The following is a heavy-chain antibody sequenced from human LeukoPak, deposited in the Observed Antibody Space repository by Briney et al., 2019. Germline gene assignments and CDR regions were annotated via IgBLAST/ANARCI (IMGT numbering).Heavy chain of an antibody. CDR2: IYTSGST. D-gene: IGHD3-9*01. Sequence: SETLSFTCTVSGGSISSYYWSWIRQPAGKGLEGIGRIYTSGSTNYNPSLKSRVTMSVDTSKNKFSLKLSSVTAADTAVYYCASEGYFDWAIDYWGQGTLVTASS. CDR3: ASEGYFDWAIDY. V-gene: IGHV4-4*07. CDR1: GGSISSYY. J-gene: IGHJ4*02.